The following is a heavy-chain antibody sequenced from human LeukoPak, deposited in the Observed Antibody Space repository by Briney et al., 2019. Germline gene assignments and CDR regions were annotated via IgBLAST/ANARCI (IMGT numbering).Heavy chain of an antibody. CDR1: GFTFSDYY. D-gene: IGHD3-22*01. V-gene: IGHV3-11*04. CDR2: ISSSGSNI. Sequence: GGSLRLSCAASGFTFSDYYMTWIRQAPGKGLEWVSYISSSGSNIYYEDSVKGGFTISRDKAKNSLYLKMNSLRAGDTAVYYFARDHLYYYDSSGHFDYWGQGTLVTVSS. J-gene: IGHJ4*02. CDR3: ARDHLYYYDSSGHFDY.